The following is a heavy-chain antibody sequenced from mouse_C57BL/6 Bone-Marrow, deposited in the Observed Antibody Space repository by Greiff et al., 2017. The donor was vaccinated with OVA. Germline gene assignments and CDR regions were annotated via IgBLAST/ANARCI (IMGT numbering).Heavy chain of an antibody. V-gene: IGHV1-59*01. CDR3: ASYGDDLYAMDY. J-gene: IGHJ4*01. D-gene: IGHD1-1*02. CDR2: IDPSDSYT. CDR1: GYTFTSYW. Sequence: QVQLQQPGAELVRPGTSVKLSCKASGYTFTSYWMHWVKQRPGQGLEWIGVIDPSDSYTNYNQKFKGKAPLTVDTSSSTAYMLLSSLTSEDSAVYYCASYGDDLYAMDYWGQGTSVTVSS.